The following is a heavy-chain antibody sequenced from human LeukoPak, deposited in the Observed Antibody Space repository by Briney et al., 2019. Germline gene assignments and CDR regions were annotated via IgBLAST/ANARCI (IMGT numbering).Heavy chain of an antibody. CDR1: GYSFTGSW. CDR3: ARPSGTYNRFDY. D-gene: IGHD1-26*01. Sequence: GESLKISCKGSGYSFTGSWIGWVRQMPGKGLEWMGITYPVDSDTKYSPSFQGQVTISADKSISTAFLQWSSLKASDTAMYYCARPSGTYNRFDYWGQGTLVTVSS. J-gene: IGHJ4*02. CDR2: TYPVDSDT. V-gene: IGHV5-51*01.